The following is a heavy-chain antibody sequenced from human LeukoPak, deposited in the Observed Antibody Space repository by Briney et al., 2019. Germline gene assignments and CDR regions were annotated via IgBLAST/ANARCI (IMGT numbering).Heavy chain of an antibody. CDR2: IIPIFGTA. J-gene: IGHJ4*02. CDR3: ARVIYYDSSGPFDY. CDR1: GGTFSSYA. D-gene: IGHD3-22*01. Sequence: SVKVSCKASGGTFSSYAISWVRQAPGQGLEWMGGIIPIFGTANYAQKFQGRVTITADKSTSTAYMELSSLRSDDTAMYYCARVIYYDSSGPFDYWGQGTLVTVSS. V-gene: IGHV1-69*06.